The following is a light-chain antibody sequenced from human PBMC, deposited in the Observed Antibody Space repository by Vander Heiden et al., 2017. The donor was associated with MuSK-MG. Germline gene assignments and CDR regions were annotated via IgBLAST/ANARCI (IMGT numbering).Light chain of an antibody. CDR2: KDT. V-gene: IGLV3-25*03. Sequence: SYELTQPSSVSVSPGQTARITCSGDALPKQYAFWYQQKPGQAPVQLISKDTERPSGIPDRFSGSSSGTTVTLTISGVQAEDEADYYCLSADSSSTYVVFGGGTKLTVL. CDR1: ALPKQY. J-gene: IGLJ2*01. CDR3: LSADSSSTYVV.